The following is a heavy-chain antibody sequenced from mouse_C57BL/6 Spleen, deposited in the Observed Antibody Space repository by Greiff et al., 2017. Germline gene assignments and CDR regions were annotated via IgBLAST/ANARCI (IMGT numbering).Heavy chain of an antibody. J-gene: IGHJ2*01. CDR3: ARDEGNWDYFDY. D-gene: IGHD4-1*01. CDR1: GYTFTSYW. V-gene: IGHV1-61*01. CDR2: IYPSDSET. Sequence: QVQLQQPGAELVRPGSSVKLSCKASGYTFTSYWMDWVKQRPGQGLEWIGNIYPSDSETHYNQKFKDKATLTVDKSSSTAYMQLSSLTSEDSAVYYCARDEGNWDYFDYWGQGTTLTVSS.